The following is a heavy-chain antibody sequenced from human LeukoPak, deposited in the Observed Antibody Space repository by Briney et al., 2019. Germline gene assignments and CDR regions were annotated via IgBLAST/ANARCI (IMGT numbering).Heavy chain of an antibody. Sequence: SETLSLTCAVSGDSFNSHYWTWIRQSPGTGLEWIGYISHIGRTNYNPSLKSRGTISIDTSKNQFSLKLRSVTAADTAVYYCARDLVTVTKGFDIWGQGTMVSVSS. J-gene: IGHJ3*02. CDR3: ARDLVTVTKGFDI. V-gene: IGHV4-59*11. CDR1: GDSFNSHY. CDR2: ISHIGRT. D-gene: IGHD4-17*01.